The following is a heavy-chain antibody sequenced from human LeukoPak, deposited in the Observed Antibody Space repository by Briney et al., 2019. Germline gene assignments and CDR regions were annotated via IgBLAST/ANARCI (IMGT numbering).Heavy chain of an antibody. CDR1: GDSITNYY. CDR2: IYYSGRT. J-gene: IGHJ6*02. CDR3: ARRNYNYYGLDV. V-gene: IGHV4-59*01. Sequence: PSETLSLTCTISGDSITNYYWNWIRQPPGKALEWIGYIYYSGRTNYNPSLKSRVTMSVATSKNRFSLNLNSVTAADTAVYYCARRNYNYYGLDVWGQGTTVTVSS.